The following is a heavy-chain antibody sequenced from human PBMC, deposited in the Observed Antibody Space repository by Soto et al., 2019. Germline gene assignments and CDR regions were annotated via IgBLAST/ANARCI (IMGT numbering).Heavy chain of an antibody. CDR1: GYTFTGYY. V-gene: IGHV1-2*04. CDR3: ARERIYYYDSTGYPYYYYGMDV. Sequence: GASVKVSCKASGYTFTGYYMQWVRQAHGQGLEWMGWINPNSGGTNYAQKFQGWVIMTRDTSISTAYMELSRLRSDDTAVYYCARERIYYYDSTGYPYYYYGMDVWGQGTTVTVSS. CDR2: INPNSGGT. D-gene: IGHD3-22*01. J-gene: IGHJ6*02.